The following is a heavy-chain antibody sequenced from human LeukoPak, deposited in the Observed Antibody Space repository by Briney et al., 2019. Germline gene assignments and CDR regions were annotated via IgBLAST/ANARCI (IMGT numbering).Heavy chain of an antibody. CDR3: ARRGLFGWVPAANDYYFDY. CDR1: GYSISSGYY. J-gene: IGHJ4*02. D-gene: IGHD2-2*01. Sequence: KPSETLSLTCAVSGYSISSGYYWGWIRQPPGKGLEWIGSIYHSGSTYYNPPLKSRVTISVDTSKNQFSLKLSSVTAADTAVYYCARRGLFGWVPAANDYYFDYWGRGTLVTVSS. CDR2: IYHSGST. V-gene: IGHV4-38-2*01.